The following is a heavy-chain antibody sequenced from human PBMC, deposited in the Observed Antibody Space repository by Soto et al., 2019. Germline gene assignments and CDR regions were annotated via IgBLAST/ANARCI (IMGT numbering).Heavy chain of an antibody. V-gene: IGHV4-34*01. J-gene: IGHJ5*02. CDR2: INHSGST. D-gene: IGHD6-6*01. Sequence: SETLSLTCAVYGGSFSGYYWSWIRQPPGKGLEWIGEINHSGSTNYNPSLKSRVTISVDTSKNQFSLKLSSVTAADTAVYYCARRSSSSLGYLFHTWGRGILVTVSS. CDR1: GGSFSGYY. CDR3: ARRSSSSLGYLFHT.